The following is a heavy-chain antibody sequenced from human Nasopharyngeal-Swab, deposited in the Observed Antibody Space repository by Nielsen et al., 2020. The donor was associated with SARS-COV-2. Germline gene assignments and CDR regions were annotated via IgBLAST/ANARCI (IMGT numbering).Heavy chain of an antibody. Sequence: SVQVSCKASGGTFSSYAISWVRQAPGQGLEWMGGIIPIFGTANYAQKFQGRVTITRDTSASTAYMELSSLRSEDTAVYYCARDDYLDYWGQGTLVTVSS. CDR3: ARDDYLDY. CDR2: IIPIFGTA. CDR1: GGTFSSYA. J-gene: IGHJ4*02. V-gene: IGHV1-69*05.